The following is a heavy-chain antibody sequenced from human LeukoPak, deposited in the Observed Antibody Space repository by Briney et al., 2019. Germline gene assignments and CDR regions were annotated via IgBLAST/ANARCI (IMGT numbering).Heavy chain of an antibody. Sequence: HGESLKISCKGSGYSFTSYWIGWVRQMPGKGLEWMGIIYPGDSDTRYSPSFQGQVTISADKSISTAYLQWSSLKASDTAMYYCARVEDYCSSTSCSPGGGFDYWGQGTLVTVSS. J-gene: IGHJ4*02. D-gene: IGHD2-2*01. V-gene: IGHV5-51*01. CDR3: ARVEDYCSSTSCSPGGGFDY. CDR1: GYSFTSYW. CDR2: IYPGDSDT.